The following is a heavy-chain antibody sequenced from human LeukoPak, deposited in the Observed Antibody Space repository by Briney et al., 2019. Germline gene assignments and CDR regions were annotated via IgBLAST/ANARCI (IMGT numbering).Heavy chain of an antibody. CDR1: GGSISSNY. D-gene: IGHD1-26*01. CDR3: TQRQGPTSGSYDYFDP. V-gene: IGHV4-4*08. J-gene: IGHJ5*02. Sequence: SETLSLTCTVSGGSISSNYWSWVRQPPGQGLEWIAYIHSSGYTNYNPSLRSRVTISVDTSNNQFSLKVTSVTAADTAIYYCTQRQGPTSGSYDYFDPWGQGALVTVSS. CDR2: IHSSGYT.